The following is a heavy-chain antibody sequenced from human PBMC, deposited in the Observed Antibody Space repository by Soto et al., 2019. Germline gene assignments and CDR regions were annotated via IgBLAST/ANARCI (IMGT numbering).Heavy chain of an antibody. D-gene: IGHD5-12*01. V-gene: IGHV5-51*01. CDR2: IYPGDSDI. CDR1: GYRFIDNL. J-gene: IGHJ6*02. CDR3: ATLTLNSGYDKYYYYGMDV. Sequence: PGESLPISCQASGYRFIDNLIDLVRPMPGKGLEWMGIIYPGDSDIRYSPSFQGQVTISADKSISTAYLQWSSLKASDTAMYYCATLTLNSGYDKYYYYGMDVWGQGTTVTVSS.